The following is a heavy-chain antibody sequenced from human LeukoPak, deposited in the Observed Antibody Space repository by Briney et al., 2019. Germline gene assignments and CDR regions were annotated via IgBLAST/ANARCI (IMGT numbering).Heavy chain of an antibody. J-gene: IGHJ3*02. CDR2: INHSGST. CDR1: GGSFSGYY. D-gene: IGHD2-2*01. CDR3: ARHVKTRGYCSSTSCAIWAFDI. V-gene: IGHV4-34*01. Sequence: SETLSLTCAVYGGSFSGYYWSWIRQPPGKGLEWIGEINHSGSTNYNPSLKSRVTITVDTSKNQFSLKLSSVTAADTAVYYCARHVKTRGYCSSTSCAIWAFDIWGQGTTVTVSS.